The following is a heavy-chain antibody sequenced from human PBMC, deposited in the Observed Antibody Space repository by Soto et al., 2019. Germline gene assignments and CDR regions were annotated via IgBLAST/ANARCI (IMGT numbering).Heavy chain of an antibody. V-gene: IGHV4-31*03. CDR1: GGSISSGGYY. J-gene: IGHJ6*02. Sequence: QVQLQESGPGLVKPSQTLSLTCTVSGGSISSGGYYWTWIRQHPGKGREWIGYIYYSGSTCYNPSLKSRVTISVDTSKNQFSLKLSSVTAADTAVYYCAASCVGCGGFNYYGMDVWGQGTTVTVSS. CDR2: IYYSGST. D-gene: IGHD2-21*01. CDR3: AASCVGCGGFNYYGMDV.